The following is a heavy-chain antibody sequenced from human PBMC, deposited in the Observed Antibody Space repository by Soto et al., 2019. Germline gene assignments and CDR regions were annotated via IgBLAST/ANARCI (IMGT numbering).Heavy chain of an antibody. CDR3: ARVARYCSGGRCYEDARGNWFDP. CDR1: GGSFSGYY. D-gene: IGHD2-15*01. CDR2: INHSGST. Sequence: SETLSLTCAVYGGSFSGYYWSWIRQPPGKGLEWIGEINHSGSTNYNPSLKSRVTISVDTSKNQFSLKLSSVTAADTAVYYCARVARYCSGGRCYEDARGNWFDPWGQGTLVTVSS. J-gene: IGHJ5*02. V-gene: IGHV4-34*01.